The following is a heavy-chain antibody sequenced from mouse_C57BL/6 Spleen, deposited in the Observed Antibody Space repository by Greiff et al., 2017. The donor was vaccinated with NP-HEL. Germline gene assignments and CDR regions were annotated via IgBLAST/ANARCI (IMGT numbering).Heavy chain of an antibody. D-gene: IGHD2-5*01. CDR1: GYTFTSYW. V-gene: IGHV1-52*01. Sequence: QVHVKQPGAELVRPGSSVKLSCKASGYTFTSYWMHWVKQRPIQGLEWIGNIDPSDSETHYNQKFKDKATLTVDKSSSTAYMQLSSLTSEDSAVYYCAREDSNPSFDYWGQGTTLTVSS. CDR2: IDPSDSET. J-gene: IGHJ2*01. CDR3: AREDSNPSFDY.